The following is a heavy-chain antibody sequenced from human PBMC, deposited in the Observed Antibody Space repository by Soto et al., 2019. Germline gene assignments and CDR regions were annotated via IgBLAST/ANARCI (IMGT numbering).Heavy chain of an antibody. J-gene: IGHJ4*02. D-gene: IGHD1-26*01. CDR3: ARLSGSYNDRYFDY. CDR2: IYYSGNT. Sequence: SETLSLTCTVSGGSISSYYWSWIRQPPGKGLEWIGYIYYSGNTYYNPSLKSRVTISVDTSNNQFSLKVKSVTAADTAVYYCARLSGSYNDRYFDYWGQGTLVTVSS. CDR1: GGSISSYY. V-gene: IGHV4-59*08.